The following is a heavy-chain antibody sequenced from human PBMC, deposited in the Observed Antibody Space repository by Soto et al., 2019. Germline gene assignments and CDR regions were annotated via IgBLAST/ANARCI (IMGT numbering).Heavy chain of an antibody. CDR1: GYTFTSYY. CDR3: ARASITIFGVITPDGMDV. J-gene: IGHJ6*02. CDR2: MNPNSGNT. Sequence: ASVKVSCKASGYTFTSYYMHWVRQAPGQGLEWMGWMNPNSGNTGYAQKFQGRATMTRNTSISTAYMELSSLRSEDTAVYYCARASITIFGVITPDGMDVWGQGTTVTVSS. D-gene: IGHD3-3*01. V-gene: IGHV1-8*02.